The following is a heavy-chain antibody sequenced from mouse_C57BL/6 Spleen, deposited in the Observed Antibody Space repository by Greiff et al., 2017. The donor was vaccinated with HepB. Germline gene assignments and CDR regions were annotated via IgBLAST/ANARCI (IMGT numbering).Heavy chain of an antibody. CDR3: ARRAEYYGSTPTRYFDV. CDR2: IYWDDDK. D-gene: IGHD1-1*01. J-gene: IGHJ1*03. CDR1: GFSLSTSGMG. Sequence: QVTLKESGPGILQSSQTLSLTCSFSGFSLSTSGMGVSWIRQPSGKGLEWLAHIYWDDDKRYNPSLKSRLTISKDTSRNQVFLKITSVDTADTATYYCARRAEYYGSTPTRYFDVWGTGTTVTVSS. V-gene: IGHV8-12*01.